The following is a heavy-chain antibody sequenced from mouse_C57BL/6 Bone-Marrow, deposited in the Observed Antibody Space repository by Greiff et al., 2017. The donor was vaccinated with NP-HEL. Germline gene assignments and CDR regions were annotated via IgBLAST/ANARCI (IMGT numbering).Heavy chain of an antibody. D-gene: IGHD2-4*01. CDR3: ARGGYRGYDYGYAMDY. CDR2: IDPNSGGT. V-gene: IGHV1-72*01. J-gene: IGHJ4*01. CDR1: GYTFTSYW. Sequence: QVQLKQPGAELVKPGASVKLSCKASGYTFTSYWMHWVKQRPGRGLEWIGRIDPNSGGTKYNEKFKSKATLTVDKPSSTAYMQLSSLTSEDSAVYYCARGGYRGYDYGYAMDYWGQGTSVTVSS.